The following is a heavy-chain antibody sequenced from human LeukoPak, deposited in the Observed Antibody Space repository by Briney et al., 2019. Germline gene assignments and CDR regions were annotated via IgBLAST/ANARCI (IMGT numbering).Heavy chain of an antibody. J-gene: IGHJ6*02. Sequence: GGSLRLSCAASGFTFSSYAMHWVRQAPGKGLEWVAIISYDGSNKYYADSVKGRFTISRDNSKNTLYLQMNSLRAEDTAVYYCARGDYYDSSGYLVPMDVWGQGTTVTVSS. CDR1: GFTFSSYA. D-gene: IGHD3-22*01. CDR2: ISYDGSNK. CDR3: ARGDYYDSSGYLVPMDV. V-gene: IGHV3-30*04.